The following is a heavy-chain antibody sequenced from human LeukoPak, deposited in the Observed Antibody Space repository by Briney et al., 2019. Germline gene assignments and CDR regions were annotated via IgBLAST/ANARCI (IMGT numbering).Heavy chain of an antibody. CDR1: GFTFSSYA. D-gene: IGHD4-23*01. CDR3: AKRGADSGGNSALVHFDF. Sequence: GRSLRLSCAASGFTFSSYAMHWVRQAPGKGLEWVAVISYDGSNKYYADSVKGRFTISRDNSKNTLYLQMNSLRAEDTAVYYCAKRGADSGGNSALVHFDFWGQGTLVTVSS. J-gene: IGHJ4*02. CDR2: ISYDGSNK. V-gene: IGHV3-30*04.